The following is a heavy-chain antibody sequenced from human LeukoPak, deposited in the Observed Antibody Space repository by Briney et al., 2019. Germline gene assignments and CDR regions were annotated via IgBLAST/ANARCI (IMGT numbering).Heavy chain of an antibody. V-gene: IGHV3-48*03. CDR2: ISSGGTTM. D-gene: IGHD3-10*01. CDR1: GFTFSSYE. CDR3: GAGRQFVGAFDI. Sequence: GGSPRLSCAASGFTFSSYELYWVRQAPGKGLEWVSYISSGGTTMKYADSVKGQFTISRDDAKKSLYLQMNSLRAEDTAIYYCGAGRQFVGAFDIWGQGTLVTVSS. J-gene: IGHJ3*02.